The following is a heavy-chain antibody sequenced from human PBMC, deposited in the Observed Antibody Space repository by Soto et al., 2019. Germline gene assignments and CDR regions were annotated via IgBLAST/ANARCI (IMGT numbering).Heavy chain of an antibody. CDR3: ARHTPAISISDH. Sequence: PFVIQCVDCPVGDGSISGWWCYRGRKRQPPGKGLEWIGSIYYSGSTYYNPSLKSRVTISVDTSKNQFSLKLSSVTAADTAVYYCARHTPAISISDHWGQGTLVTVSS. CDR2: IYYSGST. J-gene: IGHJ4*02. D-gene: IGHD2-15*01. CDR1: DGSISGWWCY. V-gene: IGHV4-39*01.